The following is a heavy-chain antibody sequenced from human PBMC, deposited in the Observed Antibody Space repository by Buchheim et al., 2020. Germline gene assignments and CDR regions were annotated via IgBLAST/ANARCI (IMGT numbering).Heavy chain of an antibody. CDR2: INPSDSST. CDR1: GYSFTSNY. Sequence: QVQLVQSGAEVKKPGASVKVSCRATGYSFTSNYIHWVRQAPGQGREWMGMINPSDSSTTYAQRFQGRVTVTSDTSTSTVYMELSSLRSEDTAVYYCARVGPDILTGYPNFDYWGQGTL. CDR3: ARVGPDILTGYPNFDY. V-gene: IGHV1-46*01. D-gene: IGHD3-9*01. J-gene: IGHJ4*02.